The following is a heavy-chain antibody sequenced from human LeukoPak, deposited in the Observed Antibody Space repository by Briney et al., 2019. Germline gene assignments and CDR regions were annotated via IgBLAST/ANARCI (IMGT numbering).Heavy chain of an antibody. CDR3: ATTRFVGSALDY. V-gene: IGHV3-74*01. CDR2: ITNDGSST. J-gene: IGHJ4*02. Sequence: GGSLRLSCAASGLTFSSHWMHWVRQAPGKGLVWVSRITNDGSSTTYADSVKGRFTISRDNAKNTLYLQMNSLRAEDTAVYYCATTRFVGSALDYWGQGTLVTVSS. CDR1: GLTFSSHW. D-gene: IGHD1-26*01.